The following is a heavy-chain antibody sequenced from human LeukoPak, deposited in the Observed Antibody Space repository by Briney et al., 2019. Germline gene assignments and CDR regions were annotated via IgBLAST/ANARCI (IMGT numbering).Heavy chain of an antibody. D-gene: IGHD5-24*01. CDR2: IYYNVAT. Sequence: SETLSLTCTVSGGSISSSIYYWGWFRQPPGKGRGWIGSIYYNVATYYNSSLKRRVTISVDTSKNHLSLKLSSVTAADTAVYYCARVRDGYNRNWAYWGQGTLVTVSS. V-gene: IGHV4-39*02. CDR3: ARVRDGYNRNWAY. J-gene: IGHJ4*02. CDR1: GGSISSSIYY.